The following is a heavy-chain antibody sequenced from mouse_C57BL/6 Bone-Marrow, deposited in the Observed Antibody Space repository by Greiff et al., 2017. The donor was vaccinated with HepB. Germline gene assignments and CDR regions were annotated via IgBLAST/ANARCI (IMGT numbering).Heavy chain of an antibody. D-gene: IGHD2-5*01. CDR3: ARARIAYYSNSYAMDY. J-gene: IGHJ4*01. CDR2: IDPNSGGT. Sequence: VKLQQPGAELVKPGASVKLSCKASGYTFTSYWMHWVKQRPGRGLEWIGRIDPNSGGTKYNEKFKSKATLTVDKPSSTAYMQLSSLTSEDSAVYYCARARIAYYSNSYAMDYWGQGTSVTVSS. V-gene: IGHV1-72*01. CDR1: GYTFTSYW.